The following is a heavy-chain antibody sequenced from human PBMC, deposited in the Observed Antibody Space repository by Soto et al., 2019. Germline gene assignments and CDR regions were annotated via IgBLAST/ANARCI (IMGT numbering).Heavy chain of an antibody. CDR3: ARDRSSSWPYFDY. CDR1: GVSISSGGYY. CDR2: IYYSGST. V-gene: IGHV4-31*03. D-gene: IGHD6-13*01. Sequence: SETLSLTCTVSGVSISSGGYYWSWIRQHPGKGLEWIGYIYYSGSTYYNPSLEGRVTISVDTSKNQFSLKLSSVTAADTAVYYCARDRSSSWPYFDYWGQGTLVTVSS. J-gene: IGHJ4*02.